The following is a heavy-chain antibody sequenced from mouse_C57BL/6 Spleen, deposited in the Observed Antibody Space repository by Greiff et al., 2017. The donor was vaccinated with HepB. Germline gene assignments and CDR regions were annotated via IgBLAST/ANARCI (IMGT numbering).Heavy chain of an antibody. CDR3: AKPPYYYGSSSSTVYFDV. V-gene: IGHV1-64*01. CDR1: GYTFTSYW. J-gene: IGHJ1*03. Sequence: QVQLKQPGAELVKPGASVKLSCKASGYTFTSYWMHWVKQRPGQGLEWIGMIHPNSGSTNYNEKFKSKATLTVDKSSSTAYMQLSSLTSEDSAVYYCAKPPYYYGSSSSTVYFDVWGTGTTVTVSS. CDR2: IHPNSGST. D-gene: IGHD1-1*01.